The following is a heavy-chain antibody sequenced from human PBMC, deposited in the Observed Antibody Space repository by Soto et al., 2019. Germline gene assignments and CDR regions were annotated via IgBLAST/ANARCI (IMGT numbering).Heavy chain of an antibody. V-gene: IGHV3-48*02. Sequence: GESLKISCAASGFTFSSYSMNWVRQAPGKGLEWVSYISSSSSTIYYADSVKGRFTISRDNAKNSLYLQMNSLRDEDTAVYYCARDYYDYVWGSYRFFSPGHYWGQGTLVTVSS. J-gene: IGHJ4*02. CDR2: ISSSSSTI. CDR3: ARDYYDYVWGSYRFFSPGHY. D-gene: IGHD3-16*02. CDR1: GFTFSSYS.